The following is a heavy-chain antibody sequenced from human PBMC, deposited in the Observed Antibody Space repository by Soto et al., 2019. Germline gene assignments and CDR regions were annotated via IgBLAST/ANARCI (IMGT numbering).Heavy chain of an antibody. V-gene: IGHV3-21*01. Sequence: PGGSLRLSCAASGFTFSSYSMNWARQAPGKGLEWVSSISSSSSYIYYADSVKGRFTISRDNAKNSLYLQMNSLRAEDTAVYYCARGQGNPDYYYYYGMDVWGQGTTVTVSS. J-gene: IGHJ6*02. D-gene: IGHD6-13*01. CDR2: ISSSSSYI. CDR3: ARGQGNPDYYYYYGMDV. CDR1: GFTFSSYS.